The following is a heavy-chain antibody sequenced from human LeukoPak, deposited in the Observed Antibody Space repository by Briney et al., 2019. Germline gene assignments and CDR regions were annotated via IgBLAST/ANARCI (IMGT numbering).Heavy chain of an antibody. Sequence: PSETLSLTCAVYGGSFSGYYWSWIRQPPGKGLEWIGEINHSGSTNHNPSLKSRVTISVDTSKNQFSLKLSSVTAADTAVYYCARGLRYFDWLLSLWGQGTLVTVSS. J-gene: IGHJ4*02. CDR2: INHSGST. V-gene: IGHV4-34*01. D-gene: IGHD3-9*01. CDR3: ARGLRYFDWLLSL. CDR1: GGSFSGYY.